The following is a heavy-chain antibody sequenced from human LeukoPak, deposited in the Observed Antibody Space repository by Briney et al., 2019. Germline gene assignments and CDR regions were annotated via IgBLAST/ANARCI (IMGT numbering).Heavy chain of an antibody. CDR1: GFTFSRHI. CDR2: MRQDGSEK. Sequence: GGSLRLPCAVSGFTFSRHIISWVRQAPGKGLEWVANMRQDGSEKFYVDSVKGRFTISRDNAKNSLYLQMNSLRAEDTAVYYCAREGDAFDYWGQGTLVTVSS. V-gene: IGHV3-7*01. CDR3: AREGDAFDY. D-gene: IGHD3-16*01. J-gene: IGHJ4*02.